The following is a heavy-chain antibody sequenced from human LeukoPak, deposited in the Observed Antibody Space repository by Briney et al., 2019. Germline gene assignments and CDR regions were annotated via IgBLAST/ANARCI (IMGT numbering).Heavy chain of an antibody. CDR1: GYTFTIYY. CDR3: ARENYYDSSEKSAFDY. V-gene: IGHV1-46*01. D-gene: IGHD3-22*01. Sequence: ASVRVSCKASGYTFTIYYMHWVRQAPGQGLEWMGLIKPSGGSTSYAQTFQGRVTMTRDTSISTAYMELSRLRSDDTAVYYYARENYYDSSEKSAFDYWGQGTLVTVSS. J-gene: IGHJ4*02. CDR2: IKPSGGST.